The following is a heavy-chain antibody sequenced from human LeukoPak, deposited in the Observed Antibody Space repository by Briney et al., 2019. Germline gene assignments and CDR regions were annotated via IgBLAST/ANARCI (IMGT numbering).Heavy chain of an antibody. J-gene: IGHJ4*02. V-gene: IGHV3-30*02. D-gene: IGHD2-15*01. Sequence: SGVSLRLSCAASGFTFRSYGMHWVRQARGKGLEWVAFIRYDGSNKYYADSVKGRFTISRDNSKNTLYLQMNSLRAEDTAVYYCAKSFPLPARLGYCSGGSCPFDYWGQGTLVTVSS. CDR2: IRYDGSNK. CDR1: GFTFRSYG. CDR3: AKSFPLPARLGYCSGGSCPFDY.